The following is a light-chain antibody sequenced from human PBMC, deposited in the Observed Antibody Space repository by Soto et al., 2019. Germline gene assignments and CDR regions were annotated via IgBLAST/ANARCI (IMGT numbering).Light chain of an antibody. CDR3: QQFNSYPLT. CDR1: QSISPW. J-gene: IGKJ4*01. Sequence: DIQMTQSPSTLSASVGDRVTITCRASQSISPWLAWYQQKPGKAPKLLIYKASNLESGVPSRFSGSGSGTELTLTISSLQPDDFANYYCQQFNSYPLTFGGGTKVEIK. V-gene: IGKV1-5*03. CDR2: KAS.